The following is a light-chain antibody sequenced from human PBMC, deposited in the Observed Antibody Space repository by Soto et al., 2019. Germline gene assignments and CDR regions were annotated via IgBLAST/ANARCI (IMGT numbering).Light chain of an antibody. CDR2: GAS. V-gene: IGKV3-20*01. Sequence: EIVLTQSPGTLSLSPGERATLSCRANQSVSSSYLAWYQQKPGQAPRLLIYGASSMATGIPDRFSGSGSGTDFTLNISRLEPEDFAVYYCQQYGSSLFSFGPGTIVDIK. CDR3: QQYGSSLFS. CDR1: QSVSSSY. J-gene: IGKJ3*01.